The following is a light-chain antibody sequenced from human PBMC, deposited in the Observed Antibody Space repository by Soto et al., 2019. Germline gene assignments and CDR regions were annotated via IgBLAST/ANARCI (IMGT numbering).Light chain of an antibody. CDR2: DVV. Sequence: QSVRTQPASVSGSPGQSITISCTGTSSDVGGFNSVSWYQLRPGTAPKLILYDVVDRPSGVSYRFSGSKSGNTASLTISGLQAADEADYFCSPYTSTMTNVFGSGTKVTVL. V-gene: IGLV2-14*03. J-gene: IGLJ1*01. CDR3: SPYTSTMTNV. CDR1: SSDVGGFNS.